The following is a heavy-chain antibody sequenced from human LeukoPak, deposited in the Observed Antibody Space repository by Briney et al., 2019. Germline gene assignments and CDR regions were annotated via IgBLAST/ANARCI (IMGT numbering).Heavy chain of an antibody. V-gene: IGHV3-53*01. J-gene: IGHJ6*03. CDR1: GFTVSFNY. CDR3: ARAQWRTYSYYYMDG. Sequence: GGSLRLSCAASGFTVSFNYMSWVRQAPGKGLEWISVIYSGGSTYYADSVKGRFTISRDDSKNTLYLQMNSLRAEDTAIYYCARAQWRTYSYYYMDGWGKGTTVTVS. CDR2: IYSGGST. D-gene: IGHD6-19*01.